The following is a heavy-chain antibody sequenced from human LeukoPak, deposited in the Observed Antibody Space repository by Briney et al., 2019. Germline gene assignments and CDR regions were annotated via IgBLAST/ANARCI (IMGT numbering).Heavy chain of an antibody. CDR1: GFPFSSYS. CDR3: ARDGYYDSSGYYSGAFDI. Sequence: GGSLRLSCAASGFPFSSYSMNWVRQAPGKGLAWVSSISSSSSYIYYADSVKGRFTISRDNAKNSLYLQMNSLRAEDTAVYYCARDGYYDSSGYYSGAFDIWGQGTMVTVSS. J-gene: IGHJ3*02. V-gene: IGHV3-21*01. D-gene: IGHD3-22*01. CDR2: ISSSSSYI.